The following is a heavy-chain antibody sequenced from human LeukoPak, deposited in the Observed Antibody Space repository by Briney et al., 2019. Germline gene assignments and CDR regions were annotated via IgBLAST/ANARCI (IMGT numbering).Heavy chain of an antibody. CDR2: ISGSGGST. CDR1: GFTFSSYA. CDR3: AEGRSIVVVTAMNY. Sequence: GGSLRLSCAASGFTFSSYAMSWVRQAPGKGLEWVSGISGSGGSTYYADSVKGRFTISRDNSKNTLYLQMNSLRAEDTAVYYCAEGRSIVVVTAMNYWGQGTLVTVSS. D-gene: IGHD2-21*02. V-gene: IGHV3-23*01. J-gene: IGHJ4*02.